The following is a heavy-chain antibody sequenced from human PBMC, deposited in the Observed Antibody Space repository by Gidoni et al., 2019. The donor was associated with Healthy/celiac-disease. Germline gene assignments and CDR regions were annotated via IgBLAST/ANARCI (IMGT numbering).Heavy chain of an antibody. Sequence: EVQLVESGGGLVQPGGSLRLSCAASGFTFSSYWMSWVRQAPGKGLEWVANIKQDGSEKYYVDSVKGRFTISRDNAKNSLYLQMNSLRAEDTAVYYCARVGHCSSTSCVDAFDIWGQGTMVTVSS. D-gene: IGHD2-2*01. V-gene: IGHV3-7*01. CDR3: ARVGHCSSTSCVDAFDI. J-gene: IGHJ3*02. CDR1: GFTFSSYW. CDR2: IKQDGSEK.